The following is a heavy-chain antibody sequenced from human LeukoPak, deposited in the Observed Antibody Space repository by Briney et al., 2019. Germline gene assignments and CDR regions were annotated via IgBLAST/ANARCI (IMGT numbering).Heavy chain of an antibody. CDR3: ARVENYYDSSGYYSGY. CDR1: GFTFSSYS. CDR2: ISSSSSYI. V-gene: IGHV3-21*01. J-gene: IGHJ4*02. D-gene: IGHD3-22*01. Sequence: GGSLRLSCAASGFTFSSYSMNWVRQAPGKGLEWVSSISSSSSYIYYADSVKGRFTISRDNAKNSLYLQMNSLRAEVTAVYYCARVENYYDSSGYYSGYWGQGTLVTVSS.